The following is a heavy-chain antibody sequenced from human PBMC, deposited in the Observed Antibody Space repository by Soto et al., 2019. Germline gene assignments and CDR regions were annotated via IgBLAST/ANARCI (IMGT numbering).Heavy chain of an antibody. V-gene: IGHV1-2*02. CDR1: GYTFTGYY. CDR3: ARDSARNWNDGWFDP. D-gene: IGHD1-1*01. J-gene: IGHJ5*02. CDR2: INPNSGGT. Sequence: ASVKVSCKASGYTFTGYYMHWVRQAPGQGLEWMGWINPNSGGTNYAQKFQGRVTMTRDTSISTAYMELSRLRSDDTAVYYCARDSARNWNDGWFDPWGQGTLVTVSS.